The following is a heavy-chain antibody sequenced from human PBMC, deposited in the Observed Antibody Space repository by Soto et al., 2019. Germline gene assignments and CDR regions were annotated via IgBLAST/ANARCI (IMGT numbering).Heavy chain of an antibody. CDR3: AKDQYWDCSSTSCYSYYYYYMDV. Sequence: GGSLRLSCAASGFTFSSYAMSWVRQAPGKGLEWVSAISGSGGSTYYADSGKGRFTISRDNSKNTLYLQMNSLRAEDTAVYYCAKDQYWDCSSTSCYSYYYYYMDVWGKGTTVTVSS. CDR2: ISGSGGST. CDR1: GFTFSSYA. J-gene: IGHJ6*03. V-gene: IGHV3-23*01. D-gene: IGHD2-2*02.